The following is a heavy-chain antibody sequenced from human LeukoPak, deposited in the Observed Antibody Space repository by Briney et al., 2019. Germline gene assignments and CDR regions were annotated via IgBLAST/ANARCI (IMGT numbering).Heavy chain of an antibody. V-gene: IGHV3-64*02. J-gene: IGHJ6*03. CDR3: AKDGIAQSYYYYYMDV. Sequence: PGGSLRLSCVASGFSFSSYPMHWVRQAPGKGLESVSGISNNGGDTYYGDSVKGRFTISRDNSKNTLYLQMGSLRPEDMAVYYCAKDGIAQSYYYYYMDVWGKGTTVAVSS. CDR1: GFSFSSYP. CDR2: ISNNGGDT. D-gene: IGHD2-21*01.